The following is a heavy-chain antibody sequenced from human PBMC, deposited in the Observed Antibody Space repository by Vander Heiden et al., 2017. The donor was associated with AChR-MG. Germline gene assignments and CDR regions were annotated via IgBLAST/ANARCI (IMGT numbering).Heavy chain of an antibody. D-gene: IGHD3-3*01. V-gene: IGHV4-34*01. Sequence: QVQLQQWGAGLLKPSATLSLTCAVYGGSFSGYYWSWIRQPPGKGLEWIGEINHSGSTNYNPSLKSRVTISVDTSKNQFSLKLSSVTAADTAVYYCARQKRITIFGVVIMSPYYYMDVWGKGTTVTVSS. J-gene: IGHJ6*03. CDR2: INHSGST. CDR1: GGSFSGYY. CDR3: ARQKRITIFGVVIMSPYYYMDV.